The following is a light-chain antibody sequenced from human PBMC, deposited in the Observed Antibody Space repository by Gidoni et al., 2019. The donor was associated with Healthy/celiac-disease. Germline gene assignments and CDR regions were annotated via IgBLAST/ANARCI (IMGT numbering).Light chain of an antibody. CDR3: AAWDDSLNGHYV. Sequence: QSVLTQPPSASGTPGQRVTISCSGSSSNIGSNTVNWSQQPPGTAPKLLIYSNNPRPSGVPDRFSGSKSGTSASRAISGLQSEDEADYYCAAWDDSLNGHYVFGTGTKVTVL. CDR2: SNN. J-gene: IGLJ1*01. V-gene: IGLV1-44*01. CDR1: SSNIGSNT.